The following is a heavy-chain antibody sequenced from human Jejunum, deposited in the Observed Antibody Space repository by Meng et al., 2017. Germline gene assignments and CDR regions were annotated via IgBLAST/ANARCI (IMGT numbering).Heavy chain of an antibody. V-gene: IGHV7-4-1*02. J-gene: IGHJ4*02. CDR1: GYSFTNNV. CDR3: ASANVPRPSDS. D-gene: IGHD6-6*01. CDR2: INTNTGNP. Sequence: QVQLVQSGSELKKPVASVKVSCKASGYSFTNNVINWVRQAPGQGLEWMGWINTNTGNPTHAQGFTGRFVFSLATSVSTAYLRTSNLNAEDTAVYYCASANVPRPSDSWGQGTLVTVSS.